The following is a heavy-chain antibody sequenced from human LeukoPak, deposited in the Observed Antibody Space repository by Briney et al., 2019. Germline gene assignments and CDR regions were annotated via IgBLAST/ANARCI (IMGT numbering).Heavy chain of an antibody. CDR1: GFAFSTYT. CDR3: ARDYGMDV. CDR2: IWYDGSNK. J-gene: IGHJ6*02. V-gene: IGHV3-33*08. Sequence: GGSLRLSCAASGFAFSTYTMHWVRQAPGKGLEWVAVIWYDGSNKYYADSVKGRFTISRDNSKNTLYLQMNSLRAEDTAVYYCARDYGMDVWGQGTTVTVSS.